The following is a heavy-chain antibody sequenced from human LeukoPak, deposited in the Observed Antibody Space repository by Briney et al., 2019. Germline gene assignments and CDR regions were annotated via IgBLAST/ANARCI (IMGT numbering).Heavy chain of an antibody. J-gene: IGHJ4*02. Sequence: ASVKVSCKASGYTFTGYYMHWVRQAPGQGLEWMGWINPNSGGTNYAQKFQGRVTMTRDTSISTAYMELSRLRSDDTAVYYCALERAAAGTPRILYFDYWAREPWSPSPQ. CDR1: GYTFTGYY. V-gene: IGHV1-2*02. CDR2: INPNSGGT. CDR3: ALERAAAGTPRILYFDY. D-gene: IGHD6-13*01.